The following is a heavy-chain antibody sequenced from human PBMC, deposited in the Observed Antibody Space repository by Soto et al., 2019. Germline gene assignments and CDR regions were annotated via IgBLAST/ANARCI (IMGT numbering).Heavy chain of an antibody. CDR1: GGSFIGYY. Sequence: SETLSLTCAVYGGSFIGYYWSWIRQPPGKGLEWIGEINHSGSTNYNPSLKSRVTISVDTSKNQFSLKLSSVTAADTAVYYCARIPIFGVVSSFDYWGQGTLVTVSS. CDR3: ARIPIFGVVSSFDY. J-gene: IGHJ4*02. D-gene: IGHD3-3*01. CDR2: INHSGST. V-gene: IGHV4-34*01.